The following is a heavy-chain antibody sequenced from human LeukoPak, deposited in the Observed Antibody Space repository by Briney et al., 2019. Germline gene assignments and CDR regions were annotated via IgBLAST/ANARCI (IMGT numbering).Heavy chain of an antibody. CDR1: GKTLSDLS. D-gene: IGHD1-1*01. V-gene: IGHV1-24*01. J-gene: IGHJ4*02. CDR2: SDPEDGER. CDR3: VTGFTTLAVDYFDY. Sequence: ASVKVSCKVSGKTLSDLSIHWLRQPPGKGLEWLGGSDPEDGERIYAQMFQGRVTMTEDTSIDTAYMELSSLRSEDTAVYYCVTGFTTLAVDYFDYWGQGTLVTVSP.